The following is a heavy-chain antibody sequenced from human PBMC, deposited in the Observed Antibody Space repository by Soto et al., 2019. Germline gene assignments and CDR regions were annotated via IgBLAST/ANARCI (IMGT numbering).Heavy chain of an antibody. CDR3: ASLYCTNGVCYMYWFDP. CDR1: GGTFSSYT. Sequence: SVKVSCKASGGTFSSYTISWVRQAPGQGLEWMGRIIPILGIANYAQKFQGRVTITADKSTSTAYMELSSLRSEDTAVYYCASLYCTNGVCYMYWFDPWGQGTLVTVSS. D-gene: IGHD2-8*01. CDR2: IIPILGIA. V-gene: IGHV1-69*02. J-gene: IGHJ5*02.